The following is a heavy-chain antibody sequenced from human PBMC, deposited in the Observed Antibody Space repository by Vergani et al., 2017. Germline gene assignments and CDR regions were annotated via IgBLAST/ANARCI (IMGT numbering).Heavy chain of an antibody. J-gene: IGHJ4*02. CDR3: ARALPYDIWTGYQLPGPLDY. CDR2: ISSSSSYI. V-gene: IGHV3-21*01. Sequence: EVQLVESGGGLVQPGRSLRLSCAASGFTFSSYSMNWVRQAPGKGLEWVSSISSSSSYIYYADSVKGRFTISRDNAKNSLYLQMNSLRAEDTAVYYCARALPYDIWTGYQLPGPLDYWGQGTRVTVSS. CDR1: GFTFSSYS. D-gene: IGHD3-9*01.